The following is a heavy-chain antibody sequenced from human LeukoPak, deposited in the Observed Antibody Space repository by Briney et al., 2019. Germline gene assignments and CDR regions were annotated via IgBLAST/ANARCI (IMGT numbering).Heavy chain of an antibody. D-gene: IGHD3-3*01. Sequence: SETLSLTCTVSGGSISSSRYYWGWIRQPPGKGLEWIGSIYYSGSTYYNPSLKSRVTISVDTSKNQFSLKLSSVTAADTAVYYCASPGDYDFWSGPRPFDYWGQGTLVTVSS. V-gene: IGHV4-39*01. CDR2: IYYSGST. CDR3: ASPGDYDFWSGPRPFDY. J-gene: IGHJ4*02. CDR1: GGSISSSRYY.